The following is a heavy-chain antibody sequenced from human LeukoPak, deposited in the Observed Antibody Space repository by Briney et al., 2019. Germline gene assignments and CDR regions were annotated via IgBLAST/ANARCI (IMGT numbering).Heavy chain of an antibody. J-gene: IGHJ4*02. CDR3: VAGGDGMATILAEY. D-gene: IGHD5-24*01. Sequence: SETLSLTCTVSGGSISSYYWSWIRHPPGKGLEWVGYIHYSGNTNYNPSFKSRVTISLDTSRKQLSLKLRFVTAADTAVYYCVAGGDGMATILAEYWGQGTLVTVSS. CDR2: IHYSGNT. V-gene: IGHV4-59*08. CDR1: GGSISSYY.